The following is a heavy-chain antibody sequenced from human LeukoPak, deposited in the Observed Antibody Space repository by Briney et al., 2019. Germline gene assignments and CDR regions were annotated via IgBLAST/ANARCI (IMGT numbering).Heavy chain of an antibody. V-gene: IGHV3-30-3*01. Sequence: TGGSLRLSCAASGFTFSSYAMHWVRQAPGKGLEWVAVISYDGSNKYYADSVKGRFTISRDNSKNTLYLQMNSLRAEDTAVYYCARGTQPVRGDPNPLVYWGQGTLVTVSS. CDR1: GFTFSSYA. J-gene: IGHJ4*02. CDR3: ARGTQPVRGDPNPLVY. CDR2: ISYDGSNK. D-gene: IGHD3-10*02.